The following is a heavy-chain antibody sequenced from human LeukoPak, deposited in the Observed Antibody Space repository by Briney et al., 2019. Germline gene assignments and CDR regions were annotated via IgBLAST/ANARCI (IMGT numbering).Heavy chain of an antibody. V-gene: IGHV3-30*04. CDR1: GFTFSSYA. D-gene: IGHD1-14*01. Sequence: PGRSLRLSCAASGFTFSSYAMHWVRQAPGKGLEWVALISYDGSNKYYADSVKARFIISRDNSKNTVYLQMNSLRAEDTAVYYCARVESYPLRNAFDIWGQGTMVTVSS. J-gene: IGHJ3*02. CDR3: ARVESYPLRNAFDI. CDR2: ISYDGSNK.